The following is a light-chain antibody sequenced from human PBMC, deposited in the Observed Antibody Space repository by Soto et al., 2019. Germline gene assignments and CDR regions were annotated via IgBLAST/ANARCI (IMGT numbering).Light chain of an antibody. CDR2: AAS. V-gene: IGKV1-39*01. CDR1: QSISRY. CDR3: QQSYSSPPT. J-gene: IGKJ5*01. Sequence: DIPLPQSPSSLSASVGDRVTSTCLASQSISRYLNWYQQKPGKAPKLLIFAASSLQSGVPSRFSGSGSGTDFTLTISRLQPEDIATYYCQQSYSSPPTFGQGTRLEIK.